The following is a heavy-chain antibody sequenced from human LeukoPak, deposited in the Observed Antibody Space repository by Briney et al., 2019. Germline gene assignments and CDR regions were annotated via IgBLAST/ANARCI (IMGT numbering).Heavy chain of an antibody. CDR1: GFTFSSYA. CDR3: AKGTPYYYDSSGYLDFDY. D-gene: IGHD3-22*01. V-gene: IGHV3-23*01. J-gene: IGHJ4*02. CDR2: ISGSGGST. Sequence: GASLRLSCAASGFTFSSYAMSWVRQAPGKGLEWVSSISGSGGSTYYADSVKGRFTISRDNSKNTLYLQMNSLRAEDTAVYYCAKGTPYYYDSSGYLDFDYWGQGTPVTVSS.